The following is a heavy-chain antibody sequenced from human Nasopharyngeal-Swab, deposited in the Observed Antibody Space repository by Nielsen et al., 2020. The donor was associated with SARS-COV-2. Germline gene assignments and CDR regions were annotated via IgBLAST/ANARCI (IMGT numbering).Heavy chain of an antibody. J-gene: IGHJ5*02. CDR3: ARDRHGYDILTGYRRANNWFDP. Sequence: GESLKISCAASGFTFSDYYMSCIRQAPGKGLEWVSYISSSGSTIYYADSVKGRFTISRDNAKNSLYLQMNSLRAEDTAVYYCARDRHGYDILTGYRRANNWFDPWGQGTLVTVSS. CDR2: ISSSGSTI. V-gene: IGHV3-11*04. D-gene: IGHD3-9*01. CDR1: GFTFSDYY.